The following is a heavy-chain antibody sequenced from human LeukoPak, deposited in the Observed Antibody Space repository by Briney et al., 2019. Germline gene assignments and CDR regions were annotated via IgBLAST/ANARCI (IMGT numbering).Heavy chain of an antibody. V-gene: IGHV1-69*04. D-gene: IGHD3-22*01. CDR2: IIPILGIA. CDR1: GGTFSSYA. J-gene: IGHJ3*02. CDR3: ARDVITMIVDDVFDI. Sequence: SVKVSCKASGGTFSSYAISWVRQAPGQGLEWMGRIIPILGIANYAQKFQGRVTITADKSTSTAYMELSSLRSEDTAVYYCARDVITMIVDDVFDIWGQGTMVTVSS.